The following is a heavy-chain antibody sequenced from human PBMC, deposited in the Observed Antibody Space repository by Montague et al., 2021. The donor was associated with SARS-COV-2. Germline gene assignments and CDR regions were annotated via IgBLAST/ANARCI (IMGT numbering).Heavy chain of an antibody. CDR3: VGAPNEYYFDY. Sequence: SETLSLTYAVYGGSFSNYYWSWIRQPPGRGPELIGHISPTGSTRYNPSLDGRVTISLDTSKSRLSLELTSVTVADTSIYFCVGAPNEYYFDYWGQGTPVSVSS. CDR2: ISPTGST. J-gene: IGHJ4*02. CDR1: GGSFSNYY. D-gene: IGHD3-16*01. V-gene: IGHV4-34*01.